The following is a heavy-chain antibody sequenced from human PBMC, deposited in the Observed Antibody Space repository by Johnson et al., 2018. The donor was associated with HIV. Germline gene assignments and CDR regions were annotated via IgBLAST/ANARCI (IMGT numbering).Heavy chain of an antibody. V-gene: IGHV3-33*06. CDR1: GFTFSSYG. CDR3: AKDRGTTRAFDI. J-gene: IGHJ3*02. CDR2: IWYDGSNK. Sequence: QMQLVESGGGLIQPGGSLRLSCAASGFTFSSYGMHWVRQAPGKGLEWVAVIWYDGSNKYYADSVKGRFTISRDNSKNTLYLQMNSLRAEDTAVYYCAKDRGTTRAFDIWGQGTMVTVSS. D-gene: IGHD2/OR15-2a*01.